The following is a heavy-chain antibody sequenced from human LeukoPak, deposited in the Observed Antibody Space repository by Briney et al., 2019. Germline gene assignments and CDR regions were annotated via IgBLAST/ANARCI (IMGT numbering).Heavy chain of an antibody. D-gene: IGHD3-16*01. J-gene: IGHJ6*03. V-gene: IGHV3-7*01. Sequence: PGGSLRLSCAASGFTFSSYWMTWVRRAPGKGLEWVANIKQDGSEKYSVDFVKGRFTISRDNAKNSLYMQMNSLRAEDTAVYYCARVMSASVWRTYGSYYYYYYMDVWGKGTTVTVSS. CDR1: GFTFSSYW. CDR3: ARVMSASVWRTYGSYYYYYYMDV. CDR2: IKQDGSEK.